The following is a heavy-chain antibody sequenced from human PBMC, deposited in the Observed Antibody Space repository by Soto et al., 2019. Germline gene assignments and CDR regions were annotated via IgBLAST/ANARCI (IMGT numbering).Heavy chain of an antibody. V-gene: IGHV2-5*02. CDR1: GFSLSTSGMA. D-gene: IGHD1-26*01. J-gene: IGHJ6*02. Sequence: QITLKESGPTLVKPTQTLTLTCTFSGFSLSTSGMAVGWIRQPPGKALEWLALIYWDNDKRYSPSLKSRPTITQATPKNQVVHTMTKMDPVDTATYYCAHSTGGSLWAMDVWGQGTTVIVSS. CDR3: AHSTGGSLWAMDV. CDR2: IYWDNDK.